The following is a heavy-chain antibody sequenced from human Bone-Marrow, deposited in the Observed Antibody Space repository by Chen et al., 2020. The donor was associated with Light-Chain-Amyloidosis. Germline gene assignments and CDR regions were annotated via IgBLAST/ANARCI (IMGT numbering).Heavy chain of an antibody. CDR1: GFNFSSYG. CDR2: ISYDGSNK. Sequence: QVQLVESGGGVVQPGRSLRLSCAASGFNFSSYGMHWVRQAPGKGLEWVAVISYDGSNKYYADSVKGRFTISRDNSKNTLYLQMNSLRAEDTAVYYCAKDIRKLDAFDIWGQGTMVTVSS. V-gene: IGHV3-30*18. J-gene: IGHJ3*02. CDR3: AKDIRKLDAFDI.